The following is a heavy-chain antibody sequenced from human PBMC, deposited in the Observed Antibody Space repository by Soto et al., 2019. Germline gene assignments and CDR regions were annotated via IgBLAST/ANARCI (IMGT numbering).Heavy chain of an antibody. Sequence: QVQLVESGGGVVQPGRSLRLSCAASGFTFSRYGMHWVRQAPGKGLDWVAVISYNGGAQYYADAVKGRFTISRDNSSNTVYLQMKSLGHEDTAVYYCAKEPLEVSGRNAFNIWDQGTTVTASS. CDR3: AKEPLEVSGRNAFNI. CDR1: GFTFSRYG. V-gene: IGHV3-30*18. D-gene: IGHD1-1*01. J-gene: IGHJ3*02. CDR2: ISYNGGAQ.